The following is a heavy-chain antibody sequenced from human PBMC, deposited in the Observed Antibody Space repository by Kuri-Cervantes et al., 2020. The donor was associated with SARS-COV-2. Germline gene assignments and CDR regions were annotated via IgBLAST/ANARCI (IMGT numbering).Heavy chain of an antibody. Sequence: GGSLRLSCAASGFTVSSNYMTWVRQAPGKGPEWVSIIYSDGSTFYADSVKGRFTISRDNSKSTLHLQMNSLRAEDTAVYYCARVYYYYGMDVWGQGTTVTVSS. V-gene: IGHV3-66*01. CDR2: IYSDGST. CDR1: GFTVSSNY. CDR3: ARVYYYYGMDV. J-gene: IGHJ6*02.